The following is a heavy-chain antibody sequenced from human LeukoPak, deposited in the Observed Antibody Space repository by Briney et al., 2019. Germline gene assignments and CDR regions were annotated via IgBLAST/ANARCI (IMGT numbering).Heavy chain of an antibody. D-gene: IGHD3-3*01. V-gene: IGHV3-7*01. CDR3: ATRGELYYDFWSGYYSTNYFDY. Sequence: GSLSLSCVGSGFTFRSYWMSWVRQAPGKGLEWVATIKQDGSEKYYVDSVEGRFTISRDNAKNSLYLQMNSLRAEDTAVYYCATRGELYYDFWSGYYSTNYFDYWGQGTLVTVSS. CDR2: IKQDGSEK. CDR1: GFTFRSYW. J-gene: IGHJ4*02.